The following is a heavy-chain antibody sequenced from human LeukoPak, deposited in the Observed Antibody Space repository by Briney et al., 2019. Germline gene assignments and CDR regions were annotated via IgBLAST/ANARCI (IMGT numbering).Heavy chain of an antibody. CDR3: ARGPQWLRYFDL. CDR1: GGSISSGGYY. Sequence: SQTLSLTCTVSGGSISSGGYYWSWIRQHPGKGLEWIGYIYYSGSTYYNPSLKSRVTISVDTSKNQFSLKLSSVTAADTAVYYCARGPQWLRYFDLWGRGTLVTVSS. CDR2: IYYSGST. J-gene: IGHJ2*01. D-gene: IGHD6-19*01. V-gene: IGHV4-31*03.